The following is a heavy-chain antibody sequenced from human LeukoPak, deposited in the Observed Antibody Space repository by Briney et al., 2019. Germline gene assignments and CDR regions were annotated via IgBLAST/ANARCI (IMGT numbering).Heavy chain of an antibody. CDR1: GYTFTSYG. V-gene: IGHV1-18*01. CDR2: ISAYNGNT. J-gene: IGHJ3*02. D-gene: IGHD2-15*01. Sequence: ASVKVSCKASGYTFTSYGISWVRQAPGQGLEWMGWISAYNGNTNYAQKLQGRVTMTTDTSTSTAYMELRSLRSDDTAVYYCARGLRRYCSGGSCSAFDIWGQGTMVTVSS. CDR3: ARGLRRYCSGGSCSAFDI.